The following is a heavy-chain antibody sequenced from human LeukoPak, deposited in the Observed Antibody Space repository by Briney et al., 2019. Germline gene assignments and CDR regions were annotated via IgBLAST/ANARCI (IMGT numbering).Heavy chain of an antibody. J-gene: IGHJ4*02. V-gene: IGHV3-64D*06. Sequence: GGSLRLSCSASGFTFSSYAMHWVRQAPGKGLEYVSAISSNGGSTYYADSVKGRFTISRDNSKNTLYLQMSSLRAEDTAVYYCARDPYDSSWGLCYFDYWGQGNLVTVSS. CDR3: ARDPYDSSWGLCYFDY. CDR2: ISSNGGST. D-gene: IGHD3-22*01. CDR1: GFTFSSYA.